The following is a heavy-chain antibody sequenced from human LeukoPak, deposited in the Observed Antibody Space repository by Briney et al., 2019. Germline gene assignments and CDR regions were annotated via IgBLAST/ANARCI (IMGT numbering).Heavy chain of an antibody. CDR1: GFTFSSYS. V-gene: IGHV3-21*01. D-gene: IGHD2-15*01. CDR2: ISSSSSYI. Sequence: PGGSLRLSCAASGFTFSSYSMNWVRQAPGKGLEWVSSISSSSSYIYYADSVKGRFTISRDNAKNSLYLQMNSLRAEDTAVYYCASDDISGRDAFDIWGQGTMVTVSS. J-gene: IGHJ3*02. CDR3: ASDDISGRDAFDI.